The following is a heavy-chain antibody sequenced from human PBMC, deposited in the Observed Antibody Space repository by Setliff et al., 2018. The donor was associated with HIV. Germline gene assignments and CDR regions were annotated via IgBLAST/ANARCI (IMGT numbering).Heavy chain of an antibody. D-gene: IGHD6-19*01. Sequence: SETLSLTCSVSGGSISSGSYYWTWIRQPAGKGPEWIGHIYTNGYTNYNPSLKSRVTISVDTSKNQFSLKLTSVTAADTAVYYCARHWRGSGWSNWFDPWGQGTLVTVSS. CDR2: IYTNGYT. V-gene: IGHV4-61*09. J-gene: IGHJ5*02. CDR1: GGSISSGSYY. CDR3: ARHWRGSGWSNWFDP.